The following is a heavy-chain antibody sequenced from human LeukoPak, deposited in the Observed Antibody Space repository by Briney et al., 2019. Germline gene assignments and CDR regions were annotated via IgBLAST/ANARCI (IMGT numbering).Heavy chain of an antibody. CDR1: GGSFSGYY. J-gene: IGHJ4*02. V-gene: IGHV4-34*01. CDR2: INQSVST. D-gene: IGHD3-22*01. CDR3: ARGYPLYDSSAYYHDY. Sequence: SETLSLTCAVYGGSFSGYYWNWIRQPPGKGLEWIGEINQSVSTKYNPSLKSRVTISVDTSKSQFSLKLIYVTAADTAVYYCARGYPLYDSSAYYHDYWGQGTLVTVSS.